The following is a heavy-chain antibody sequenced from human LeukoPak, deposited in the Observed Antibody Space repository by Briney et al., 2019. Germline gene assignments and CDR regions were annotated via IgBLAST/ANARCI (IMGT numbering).Heavy chain of an antibody. J-gene: IGHJ3*02. Sequence: SVQVSCKASGGTFTNSGITWVRQAPGQGLEWMGKFIPISGLTDYAQNLQDRVTISAQESTKTAYMELSSLTSEDTAVYYCARALWFGEFYVTDAFDIWGQGTTVTVSS. V-gene: IGHV1-69*04. CDR3: ARALWFGEFYVTDAFDI. CDR2: FIPISGLT. CDR1: GGTFTNSG. D-gene: IGHD3-10*01.